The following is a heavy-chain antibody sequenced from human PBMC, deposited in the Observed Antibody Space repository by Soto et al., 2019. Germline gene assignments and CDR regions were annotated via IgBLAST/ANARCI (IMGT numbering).Heavy chain of an antibody. J-gene: IGHJ6*02. D-gene: IGHD6-13*01. CDR1: EGSSGGLGGC. CDR2: IYYSGST. Sequence: SEPQSLRNSVVEGSSGGLGGCRRSINQPPGKGLEWIGSIYYSGSTYYNPSLKSRVTISVDTSKNQFSLKLSSVTAADTAVYYCASQKLVHYYYGMDVWGQGTTVTGSS. CDR3: ASQKLVHYYYGMDV. V-gene: IGHV4-39*01.